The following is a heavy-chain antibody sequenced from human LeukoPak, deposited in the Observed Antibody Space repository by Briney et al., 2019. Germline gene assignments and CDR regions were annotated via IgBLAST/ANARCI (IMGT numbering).Heavy chain of an antibody. CDR2: IYYSGST. J-gene: IGHJ4*02. CDR3: ARHGSVIAAAGYYFDY. CDR1: GGSISSSSYY. D-gene: IGHD6-13*01. V-gene: IGHV4-39*07. Sequence: SETLSLTCTVSGGSISSSSYYWGWIRQPPGKGLEWIGSIYYSGSTYYNPSLKSRVTISVDTSKNQFSLKLSSVTAADMAVYYCARHGSVIAAAGYYFDYWGQGTLVTVSS.